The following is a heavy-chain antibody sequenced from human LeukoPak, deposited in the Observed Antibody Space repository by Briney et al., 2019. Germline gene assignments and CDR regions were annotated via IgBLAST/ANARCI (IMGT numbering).Heavy chain of an antibody. CDR1: GGSISSSIYY. D-gene: IGHD6-19*01. V-gene: IGHV4-39*01. J-gene: IGHJ4*02. CDR3: AGRRSGIAVTGTRRDY. Sequence: SETLSLTCTVSGGSISSSIYYWGWIRQPPGKGLEWIGSIRYSGSTFYNPSLRSRVTMSIDTSKNQFSLKLTFGTAADTAVYYCAGRRSGIAVTGTRRDYWGQGSLVTVSP. CDR2: IRYSGST.